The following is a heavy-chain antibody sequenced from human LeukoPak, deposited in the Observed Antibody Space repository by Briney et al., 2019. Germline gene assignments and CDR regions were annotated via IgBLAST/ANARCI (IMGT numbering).Heavy chain of an antibody. Sequence: SETLSLTCSVSGDSISSGSFYWSWIRQPAGRGLEWIGRIYPSGSTNYNPSLKSRVTISLDASKNQFSLELNSVTPADTAVYYCARGGNYWPQWWFDPWGRGTLVSVSS. D-gene: IGHD1-26*01. J-gene: IGHJ5*02. CDR1: GDSISSGSFY. CDR3: ARGGNYWPQWWFDP. CDR2: IYPSGST. V-gene: IGHV4-61*02.